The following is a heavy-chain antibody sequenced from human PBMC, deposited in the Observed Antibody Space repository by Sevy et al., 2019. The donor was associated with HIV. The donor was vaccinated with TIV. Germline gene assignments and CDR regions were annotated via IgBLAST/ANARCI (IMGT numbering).Heavy chain of an antibody. D-gene: IGHD2-8*01. V-gene: IGHV3-23*01. CDR3: AREGCTKPHDY. CDR1: GFTFSKYS. J-gene: IGHJ4*02. Sequence: GSLRLSCAASGFTFSKYSMSWVRQLPGKGLEWVSTLSFGCGEINYADSVKGRFTISRDNSKSSVYLQMNNLRPEDTAVYYCAREGCTKPHDYWGQGTLVTVSS. CDR2: LSFGCGEI.